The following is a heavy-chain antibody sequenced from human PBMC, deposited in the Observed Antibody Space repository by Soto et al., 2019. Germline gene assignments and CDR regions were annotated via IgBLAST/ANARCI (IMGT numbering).Heavy chain of an antibody. CDR1: GFTFSSYS. V-gene: IGHV3-21*01. D-gene: IGHD3-3*01. CDR2: ISSSSSYI. CDR3: ARDLAGVRFLEWLPYPPTDYYYYGMDV. Sequence: GESLKISCAASGFTFSSYSMNWVRQAPGKGLEWVSSISSSSSYIYYADSVKGRFTISRDNAKNSLYLQMNSLGAEDTAVYYCARDLAGVRFLEWLPYPPTDYYYYGMDVWGQGTTVTVSS. J-gene: IGHJ6*02.